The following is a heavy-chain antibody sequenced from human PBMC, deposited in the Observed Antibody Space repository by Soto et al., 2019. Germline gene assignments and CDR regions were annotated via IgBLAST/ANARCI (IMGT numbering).Heavy chain of an antibody. V-gene: IGHV1-18*01. CDR3: AREEINYDILTGYPDY. D-gene: IGHD3-9*01. J-gene: IGHJ4*02. CDR1: GYTFTSYV. CDR2: ISAYNGNT. Sequence: SVKVSCKASGYTFTSYVISWVRQAPGQGLEWMGWISAYNGNTNYAQKLQGRVTMTTDTSTSTAYMELRSLRSDDTAVYYCAREEINYDILTGYPDYWGQGTLVTVSS.